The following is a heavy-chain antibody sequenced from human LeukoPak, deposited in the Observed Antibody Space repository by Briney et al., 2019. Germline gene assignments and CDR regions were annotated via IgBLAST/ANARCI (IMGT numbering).Heavy chain of an antibody. CDR2: IRSNTYGGTS. J-gene: IGHJ4*02. Sequence: GGSLRLSCTASGFTFGDYAMTWVRQAPGKGLEWVGFIRSNTYGGTSEYAASVKGRFTISRDDSKSIAYLQMNSPKIEDTAVYYCTTLPHKFCSSTTCWRMFDHWGQGALATVSP. D-gene: IGHD2-2*01. CDR3: TTLPHKFCSSTTCWRMFDH. CDR1: GFTFGDYA. V-gene: IGHV3-49*04.